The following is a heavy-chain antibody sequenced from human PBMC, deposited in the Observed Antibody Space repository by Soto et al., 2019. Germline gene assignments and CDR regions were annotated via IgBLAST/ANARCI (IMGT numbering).Heavy chain of an antibody. CDR2: INHSGST. J-gene: IGHJ4*02. D-gene: IGHD5-18*01. CDR3: ARGGYSYGGLFDY. CDR1: GGSFSGYY. Sequence: QVQLQQWGAGLLKPSETLSLTCAVYGGSFSGYYWSWIRQPPGKGLEWIGEINHSGSTNYNPSLKSRVNISVYTSKNQFSLKLSSVTAADTAVYYCARGGYSYGGLFDYWGQGTLVTVSS. V-gene: IGHV4-34*01.